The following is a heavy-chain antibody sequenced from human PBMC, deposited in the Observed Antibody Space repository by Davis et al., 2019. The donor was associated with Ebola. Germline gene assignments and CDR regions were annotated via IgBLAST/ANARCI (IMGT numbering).Heavy chain of an antibody. CDR2: ISAYNGNT. CDR3: ARGRGHYEYSGGDY. V-gene: IGHV1-18*01. CDR1: GYTFTSYG. J-gene: IGHJ4*02. Sequence: ASVKVSCKASGYTFTSYGISWVRQAPGQGLEWMGWISAYNGNTSYAQKLQGRVTMTTDTSTRTVYMELSSLRSEDTAVYYCARGRGHYEYSGGDYWGQGTLVIVSS. D-gene: IGHD2-21*01.